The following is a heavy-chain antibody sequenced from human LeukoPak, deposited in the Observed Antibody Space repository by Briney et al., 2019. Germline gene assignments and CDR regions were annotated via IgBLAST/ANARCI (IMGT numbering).Heavy chain of an antibody. CDR1: GYSFTSYW. CDR2: IYPGDSDT. Sequence: GESLKISCKGSGYSFTSYWIGWVRQMPGKGLEWMGIIYPGDSDTRYSPSFQGQVTISADKSIITAYLQWSSLKASDTAMYYCARHFSYYDSSDQFGYWGQGTLVTVSS. CDR3: ARHFSYYDSSDQFGY. V-gene: IGHV5-51*01. J-gene: IGHJ4*02. D-gene: IGHD3-22*01.